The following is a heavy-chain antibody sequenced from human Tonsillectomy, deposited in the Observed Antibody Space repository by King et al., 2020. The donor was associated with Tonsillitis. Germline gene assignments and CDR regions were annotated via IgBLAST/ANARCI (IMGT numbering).Heavy chain of an antibody. CDR2: ISWNSGSI. J-gene: IGHJ4*02. CDR1: GFTFDDYA. D-gene: IGHD3-10*01. V-gene: IGHV3-9*01. CDR3: AKDGFGEFLFFDY. Sequence: VQLVESGGGLAQPGRSLRLSCAASGFTFDDYAMHWVRQVPGKGLEWFSSISWNSGSIGYADSVKGRFTISRDNAKNSLYLQMNSLRTEDTALYYCAKDGFGEFLFFDYWGQGTLVTVSS.